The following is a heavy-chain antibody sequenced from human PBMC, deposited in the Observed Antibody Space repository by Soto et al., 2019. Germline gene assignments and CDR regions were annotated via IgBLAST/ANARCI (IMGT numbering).Heavy chain of an antibody. D-gene: IGHD3-22*01. CDR2: TRNKASSYTT. CDR1: GFSFSDYY. CDR3: AREGSSSGPDYEA. Sequence: EVQLVESGGGLVQPGGSLRLSCAASGFSFSDYYINWVRQAPGKGLEWVGLTRNKASSYTTDYAAFVKGRLTISRDDSKNLIYLQMNSLKPEDTAVYYCAREGSSSGPDYEAWGEGPLVTVSS. J-gene: IGHJ5*02. V-gene: IGHV3-72*01.